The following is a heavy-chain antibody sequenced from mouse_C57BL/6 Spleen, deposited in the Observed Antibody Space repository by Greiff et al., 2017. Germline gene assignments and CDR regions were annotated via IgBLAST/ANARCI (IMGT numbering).Heavy chain of an antibody. CDR3: ARSDYDGSRGYFDD. V-gene: IGHV1-53*01. CDR2: INPSSGGT. J-gene: IGHJ2*01. CDR1: GYTFTSYW. D-gene: IGHD1-1*01. Sequence: VQLQQSGTELVKPGASVKLSCKASGYTFTSYWMHWVKQRPGQGLEWIGNINPSSGGTNYNEKFKSKATLTVDKSSSTAYMQLSSLTSEDSAVYYCARSDYDGSRGYFDDWGQGTTLTVSS.